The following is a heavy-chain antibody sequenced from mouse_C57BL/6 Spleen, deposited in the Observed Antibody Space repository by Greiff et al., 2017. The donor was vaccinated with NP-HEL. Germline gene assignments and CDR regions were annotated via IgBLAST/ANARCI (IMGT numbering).Heavy chain of an antibody. CDR3: ARGGWLPFDY. D-gene: IGHD2-3*01. CDR2: IDPSDSYT. V-gene: IGHV1-69*01. Sequence: VQLQQPGAELVMPGASVKLSCKASGYTFTSYWMHWVKQRPGPGLEWIGEIDPSDSYTNYNQKFKGKSTLTVDKSSSTAYMQLSSLTSEDSAVYYCARGGWLPFDYWGQGTTLTVSS. J-gene: IGHJ2*01. CDR1: GYTFTSYW.